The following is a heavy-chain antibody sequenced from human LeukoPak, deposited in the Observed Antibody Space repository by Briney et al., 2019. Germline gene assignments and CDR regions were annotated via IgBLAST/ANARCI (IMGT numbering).Heavy chain of an antibody. CDR3: ARAGKTTKTVIWYFDL. CDR1: GFTFSDYY. CDR2: ISSSGSTI. J-gene: IGHJ2*01. D-gene: IGHD1-7*01. V-gene: IGHV3-11*04. Sequence: PGGSLRLSCAASGFTFSDYYMSWIRQAPGKGLEWVSYISSSGSTIYYADSVKGRFTISRDNAKNSLYLQMNSLRAEDTAVYYCARAGKTTKTVIWYFDLWGRGTLVTVSS.